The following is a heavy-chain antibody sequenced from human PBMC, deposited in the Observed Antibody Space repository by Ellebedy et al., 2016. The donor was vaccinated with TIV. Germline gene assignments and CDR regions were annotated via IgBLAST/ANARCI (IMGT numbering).Heavy chain of an antibody. CDR1: GFTFSSYG. CDR2: IWYDGSNK. J-gene: IGHJ4*02. V-gene: IGHV3-33*01. CDR3: ARVRPGSSGWYYFDY. Sequence: GQSLKISXAASGFTFSSYGMHWVRQAPGKGLEWVAVIWYDGSNKYYADSVKGRFTISRDNSKNTLYLQMNSLRAEDTAVYYCARVRPGSSGWYYFDYWGQGTLVTVSS. D-gene: IGHD6-19*01.